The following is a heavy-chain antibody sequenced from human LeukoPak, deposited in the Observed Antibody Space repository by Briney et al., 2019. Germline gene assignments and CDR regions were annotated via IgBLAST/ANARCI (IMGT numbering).Heavy chain of an antibody. CDR2: IYYSGST. CDR1: GGSISSGSYY. J-gene: IGHJ6*02. CDR3: ASAGGYYYGIDV. D-gene: IGHD2-15*01. Sequence: PSETLSLTCTVSGGSISSGSYYWSWIRQAPGKGLEWLGYIYYSGSTDYNPSLKSRVTISVDTSKNQFSLKLTSVTAADTAVYYDASAGGYYYGIDVWGQGTTVTVSS. V-gene: IGHV4-61*01.